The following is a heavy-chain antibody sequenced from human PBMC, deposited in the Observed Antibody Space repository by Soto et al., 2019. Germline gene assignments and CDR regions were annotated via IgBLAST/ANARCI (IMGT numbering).Heavy chain of an antibody. CDR3: ARGGRVATIRYYFDY. Sequence: SETLSLTCAVYGGSFSGYYWSWIRQPPGKGLEWIGEINHSGSTNYNPSLKSRVTISVDTSKNQFSLKLSSVTAADTAVYYCARGGRVATIRYYFDYWGQGTLVTVSS. V-gene: IGHV4-34*01. CDR2: INHSGST. CDR1: GGSFSGYY. J-gene: IGHJ4*02. D-gene: IGHD5-12*01.